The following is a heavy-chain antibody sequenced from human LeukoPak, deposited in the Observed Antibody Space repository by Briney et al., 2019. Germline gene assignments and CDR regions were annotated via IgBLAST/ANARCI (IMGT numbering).Heavy chain of an antibody. CDR2: IYTSGST. J-gene: IGHJ3*02. D-gene: IGHD3-10*01. CDR1: GGSISSYY. Sequence: SETLSLTCTVSGGSISSYYWSWIRQPAGKGLEWIGRIYTSGSTNYNPSLKSRVTMSVDTSKNQFSLKLSSVTAADTAVYYCASPLPYYYGSGSYLPGFDIWGQGTMVTVSS. V-gene: IGHV4-4*07. CDR3: ASPLPYYYGSGSYLPGFDI.